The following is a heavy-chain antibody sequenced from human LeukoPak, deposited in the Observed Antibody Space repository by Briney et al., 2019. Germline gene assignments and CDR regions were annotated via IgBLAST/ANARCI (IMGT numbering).Heavy chain of an antibody. J-gene: IGHJ4*02. V-gene: IGHV1-2*06. CDR3: ASTYGSGPYYFDY. CDR1: GYTFTGYY. CDR2: INPNSGGT. Sequence: ASVKVSCKASGYTFTGYYMHWVRQAPGQGLEWMGRINPNSGGTNYAQKFQGRVTMTRDTSISTAYMELSRLRSGDTAVYYCASTYGSGPYYFDYWGQGTLVTVSS. D-gene: IGHD3-10*01.